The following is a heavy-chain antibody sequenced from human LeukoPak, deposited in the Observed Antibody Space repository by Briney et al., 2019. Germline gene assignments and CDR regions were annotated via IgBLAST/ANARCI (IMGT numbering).Heavy chain of an antibody. Sequence: GGSLRLSCAASGFTFSTYDMSWVRQAPGKGLEWVSGISWSGGTTYYADSVKGRFTISRDNSKNTLFLQMNSLRAEDTAVYYCVKVTGDYGLYYFDCWGQGTLVTVSS. V-gene: IGHV3-23*01. J-gene: IGHJ4*02. CDR2: ISWSGGTT. CDR3: VKVTGDYGLYYFDC. CDR1: GFTFSTYD. D-gene: IGHD4-17*01.